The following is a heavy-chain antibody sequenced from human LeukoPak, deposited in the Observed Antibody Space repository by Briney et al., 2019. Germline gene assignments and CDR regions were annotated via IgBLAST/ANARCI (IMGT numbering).Heavy chain of an antibody. D-gene: IGHD6-13*01. CDR3: ARGPDVYSSSLYGGGMDV. CDR2: INHSGST. Sequence: RASETLSLTCAVYGGSFSGYYWSWIRQPPGKGLEWIGEINHSGSTNYNPSLKSRVTISVDTSKNQFSLKLSSVTAADTAVYYCARGPDVYSSSLYGGGMDVWGQGTTVTVSS. V-gene: IGHV4-34*01. CDR1: GGSFSGYY. J-gene: IGHJ6*02.